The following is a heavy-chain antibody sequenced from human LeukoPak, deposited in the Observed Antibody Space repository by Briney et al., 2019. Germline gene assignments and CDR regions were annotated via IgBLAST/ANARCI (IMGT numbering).Heavy chain of an antibody. J-gene: IGHJ4*02. D-gene: IGHD6-13*01. CDR2: IYYSGST. Sequence: SETLSLTCTVSGGSISSYYWSWIRQPPGKGLEWIGYIYYSGSTNYNPSLKSRVTISVDTSKNQFSLKPSSVTAADTAVYYCARFSSAAAGPGGDFDYWGQGTLVTVSS. V-gene: IGHV4-59*01. CDR1: GGSISSYY. CDR3: ARFSSAAAGPGGDFDY.